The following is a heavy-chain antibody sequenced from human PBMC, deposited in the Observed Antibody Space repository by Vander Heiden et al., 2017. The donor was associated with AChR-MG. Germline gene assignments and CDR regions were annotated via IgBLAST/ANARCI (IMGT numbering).Heavy chain of an antibody. Sequence: EVQLLESGGGLVQPGGSLRLSCAASGFTFGSHAMSGVRQAPGKGLEWVSAIGGSGGSTYYANSVKGRFTISRDNSKNTLYLQMNSLRAEDTAVYYCAKALDLQTYYYDSSGYVFDYWGQGTLVTVSS. CDR3: AKALDLQTYYYDSSGYVFDY. CDR1: GFTFGSHA. V-gene: IGHV3-23*01. CDR2: IGGSGGST. D-gene: IGHD3-22*01. J-gene: IGHJ4*02.